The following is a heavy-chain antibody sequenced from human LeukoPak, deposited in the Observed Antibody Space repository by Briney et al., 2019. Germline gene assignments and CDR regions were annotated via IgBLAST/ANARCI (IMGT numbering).Heavy chain of an antibody. J-gene: IGHJ4*02. CDR2: VHYSGRT. Sequence: SETPSLTCSVSGGSIRSDSHYWGWVRQPPGEGLQWIGSVHYSGRTYYSPSLKSRMTVSVDTSKNQFSLKLTSVTAADTAVYYCARDFGDYRIDCWGQGTLVIVSS. D-gene: IGHD4-17*01. CDR1: GGSIRSDSHY. V-gene: IGHV4-39*01. CDR3: ARDFGDYRIDC.